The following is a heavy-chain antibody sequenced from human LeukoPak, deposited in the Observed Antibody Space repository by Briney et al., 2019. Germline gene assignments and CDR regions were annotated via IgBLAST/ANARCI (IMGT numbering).Heavy chain of an antibody. CDR2: INSDGSST. CDR3: AREQWLVRKGYDY. D-gene: IGHD6-19*01. Sequence: GGSLRLSCAASGFTFSSYWMHWVRQAPGKGLAWVSRINSDGSSTSYADSVKGRFTISRDNAKNTLYLQMNSLRAEDTAVYYCAREQWLVRKGYDYWGQGTLVTVSS. CDR1: GFTFSSYW. V-gene: IGHV3-74*01. J-gene: IGHJ4*02.